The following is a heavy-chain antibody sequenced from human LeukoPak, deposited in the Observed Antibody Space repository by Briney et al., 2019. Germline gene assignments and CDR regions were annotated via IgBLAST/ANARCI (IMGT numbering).Heavy chain of an antibody. Sequence: PSETLSLTCTVSGGSISSSSYYWGWIRQPPGKGLEWIGSIYYSGSTYYNPSLKSRVTISVDTSKNQFSLKLSSVTAADTAVYYCAREGYYDSSGPDSIDYWGQGTLVTVSS. J-gene: IGHJ4*02. V-gene: IGHV4-39*07. D-gene: IGHD3-22*01. CDR3: AREGYYDSSGPDSIDY. CDR1: GGSISSSSYY. CDR2: IYYSGST.